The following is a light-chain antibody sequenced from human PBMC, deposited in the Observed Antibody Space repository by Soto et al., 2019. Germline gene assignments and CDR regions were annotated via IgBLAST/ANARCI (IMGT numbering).Light chain of an antibody. CDR1: QTISTKY. J-gene: IGKJ2*01. CDR3: QQLNTYPHT. V-gene: IGKV3-20*01. Sequence: EIVLTQSPGTLSLSPGERATLSCRASQTISTKYLAWYQQKPGQAPRLLIHGSSSRATGIPDRFSGGGSGTDFTLTITSLEPEDHATYYCQQLNTYPHTFGLGTQLEI. CDR2: GSS.